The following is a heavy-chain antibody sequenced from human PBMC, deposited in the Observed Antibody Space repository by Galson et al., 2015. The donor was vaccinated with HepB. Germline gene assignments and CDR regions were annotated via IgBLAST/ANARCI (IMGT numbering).Heavy chain of an antibody. CDR1: GFTFSSYG. CDR3: ARDPPLGSSSWYRWGARLSGDFDY. V-gene: IGHV3-33*01. Sequence: SLRLSCAASGFTFSSYGMHWVRQAPGKGLEWVAVIWYDGSNKYYADSVKGRFTISRDNSKNTLYLQMNSLRAEDTAVYYCARDPPLGSSSWYRWGARLSGDFDYWGQGTLVTVSS. CDR2: IWYDGSNK. D-gene: IGHD6-13*01. J-gene: IGHJ4*02.